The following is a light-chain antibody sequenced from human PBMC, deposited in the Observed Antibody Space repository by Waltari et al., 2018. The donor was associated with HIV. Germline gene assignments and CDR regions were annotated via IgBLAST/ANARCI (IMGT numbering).Light chain of an antibody. CDR1: QNIRGN. CDR2: AAS. CDR3: QQYLDLPPWT. V-gene: IGKV3D-15*01. Sequence: DIVMTQSPATLPVSPGETATLPCRASQNIRGNLAWYQQRHGQSPRLIIYAASSREPGIPARFSGRGSETEFTLTITHLESDDSAFYYCQQYLDLPPWTFGQGTKVEI. J-gene: IGKJ1*01.